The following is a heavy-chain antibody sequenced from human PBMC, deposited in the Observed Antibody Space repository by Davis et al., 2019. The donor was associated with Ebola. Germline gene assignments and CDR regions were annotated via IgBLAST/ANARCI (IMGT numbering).Heavy chain of an antibody. CDR1: GFTFSSYW. J-gene: IGHJ4*02. V-gene: IGHV3-74*01. D-gene: IGHD4-17*01. CDR2: INSDGSST. CDR3: ARDAYGDY. Sequence: PGGSLRLSCAASGFTFSSYWMHWFRQSPGKVLVLVSRINSDGSSTSYADSVKGRFTISRDNAKNTLYLQMNSLRAEDTAVYYCARDAYGDYWGQGTLVTVSS.